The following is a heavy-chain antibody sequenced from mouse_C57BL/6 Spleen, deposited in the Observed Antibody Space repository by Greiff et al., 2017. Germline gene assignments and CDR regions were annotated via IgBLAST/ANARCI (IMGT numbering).Heavy chain of an antibody. CDR3: ARSERGDDDVYWYFDV. D-gene: IGHD2-4*01. J-gene: IGHJ1*03. CDR1: GYAFSSYW. V-gene: IGHV1-80*01. CDR2: IYPGDGDT. Sequence: QVQLQQSGAELVKPGASVKISCKASGYAFSSYWMNWVKQRPGQGLEWIGQIYPGDGDTNYNGKFKGKATLTADKSSSTAYMQLSSLTSEDSAVYVCARSERGDDDVYWYFDVWGTGTTVTVSS.